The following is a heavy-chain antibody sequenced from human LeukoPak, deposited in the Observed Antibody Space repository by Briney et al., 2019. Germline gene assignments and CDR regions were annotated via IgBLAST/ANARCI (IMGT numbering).Heavy chain of an antibody. D-gene: IGHD3-10*01. J-gene: IGHJ3*02. CDR3: ARVTYYYGSGSYFHAFDI. V-gene: IGHV3-21*04. Sequence: GGSLRLSCAASGFTFSSYSMSWVRQAPGKGLEWVSSISSSSSYIYYADSVKGRFTISRDNAKSSLYLQMNSLRAEDTAVYYCARVTYYYGSGSYFHAFDIWGQGTMVTVSS. CDR1: GFTFSSYS. CDR2: ISSSSSYI.